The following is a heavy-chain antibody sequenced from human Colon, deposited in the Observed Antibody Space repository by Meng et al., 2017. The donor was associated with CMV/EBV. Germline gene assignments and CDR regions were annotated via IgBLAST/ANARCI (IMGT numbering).Heavy chain of an antibody. CDR2: INHSGTT. D-gene: IGHD6-6*01. CDR3: ARGWVRDRSSLHFDY. CDR1: GGSFTNYY. J-gene: IGHJ4*02. Sequence: QVHLQQWGARLLKPSETLSLTCALYGGSFTNYYWSWIRQPSGKGLEWIAEINHSGTTYYNPSLKSRVTLSLDSSTNQFSLKLSSVTAADAAIYYCARGWVRDRSSLHFDYWGQGTLVTVSS. V-gene: IGHV4-34*01.